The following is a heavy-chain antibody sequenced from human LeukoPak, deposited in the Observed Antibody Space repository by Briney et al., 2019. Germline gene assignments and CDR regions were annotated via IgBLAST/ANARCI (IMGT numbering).Heavy chain of an antibody. CDR2: MNPNSGNT. D-gene: IGHD2-15*01. J-gene: IGHJ6*03. Sequence: ASVKVSCKASGYTFTSYDINWVRQATGQGLEWMGWMNPNSGNTGYAQKFQGRVTMTRNTSISTAYMELSSLRSEDTAVYYCARGAYCSGGSCYSTYRHYYYYYYYMDVWGKGTTVTVSS. CDR3: ARGAYCSGGSCYSTYRHYYYYYYYMDV. V-gene: IGHV1-8*01. CDR1: GYTFTSYD.